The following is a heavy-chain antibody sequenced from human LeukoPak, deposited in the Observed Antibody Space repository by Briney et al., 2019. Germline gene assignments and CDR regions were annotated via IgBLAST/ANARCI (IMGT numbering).Heavy chain of an antibody. CDR3: AIWGSGNY. J-gene: IGHJ4*02. V-gene: IGHV3-7*01. D-gene: IGHD3-16*01. CDR2: MDPTGSHR. Sequence: GGSLRLSCAASGFTFNRFRMNWVRQAPGKGLEWVANMDPTGSHRRYVDSVGGRFTVSKDNAGTSFYLEMNSLRDDDTAIYYCAIWGSGNYWGRGTQVTVSS. CDR1: GFTFNRFR.